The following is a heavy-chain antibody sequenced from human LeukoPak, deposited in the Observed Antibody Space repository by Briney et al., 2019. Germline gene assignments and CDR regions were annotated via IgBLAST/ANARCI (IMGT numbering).Heavy chain of an antibody. V-gene: IGHV3-33*01. CDR2: IWYDGSNK. CDR3: ARASTLAVAGNAFDI. Sequence: GGSLRLSCAASGFTFSSYGMHWVRLAPGKGLEWVAVIWYDGSNKYYADSVKGRFTISRDNSKNTLYLQMNSLRAEDTAVYYCARASTLAVAGNAFDIWGQGTMVTVSS. D-gene: IGHD6-19*01. CDR1: GFTFSSYG. J-gene: IGHJ3*02.